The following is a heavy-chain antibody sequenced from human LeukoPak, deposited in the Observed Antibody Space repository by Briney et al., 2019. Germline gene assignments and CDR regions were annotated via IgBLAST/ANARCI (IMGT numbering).Heavy chain of an antibody. D-gene: IGHD3-16*01. V-gene: IGHV3-30-3*01. CDR1: GFSFNYYS. CDR2: ISHDGNNK. CDR3: AREHGVKTHFDS. J-gene: IGHJ4*02. Sequence: GGSLRLSCAASGFSFNYYSLHWVRQAPGKGLEWVTVISHDGNNKYYADSVKGRFTISRDNSQNTLYLQMNSLRPEDTAVYYCAREHGVKTHFDSWGQGTLVTVSS.